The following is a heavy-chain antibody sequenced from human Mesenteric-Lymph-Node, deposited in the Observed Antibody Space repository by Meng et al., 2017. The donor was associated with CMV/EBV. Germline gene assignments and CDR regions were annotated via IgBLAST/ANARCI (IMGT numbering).Heavy chain of an antibody. Sequence: GGSLRLSCAASGFTFSSYSMNWVRQAPGKGLEWVSSISSSSSYIYYADSVKGRFTISRDNAKNSLYLQMNSLRAEDTAVYYCARVSAAAGTVEGTDYWGQGTLVTVS. D-gene: IGHD6-13*01. J-gene: IGHJ4*02. CDR1: GFTFSSYS. CDR3: ARVSAAAGTVEGTDY. V-gene: IGHV3-21*01. CDR2: ISSSSSYI.